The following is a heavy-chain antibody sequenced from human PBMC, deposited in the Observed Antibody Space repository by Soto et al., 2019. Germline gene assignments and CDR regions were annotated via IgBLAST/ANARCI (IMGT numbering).Heavy chain of an antibody. D-gene: IGHD2-2*01. CDR3: ARVPDR. CDR1: GGSISSYY. J-gene: IGHJ5*02. V-gene: IGHV4-59*01. Sequence: PSETLSLTCTVSGGSISSYYWSWIRQPPGKGLEWIGYIYYSGTTTYNPSLKSRVTISLDTSNNQVSLKLSSVTAADTAVYYCARVPDRWGQGTLVTVSS. CDR2: IYYSGTT.